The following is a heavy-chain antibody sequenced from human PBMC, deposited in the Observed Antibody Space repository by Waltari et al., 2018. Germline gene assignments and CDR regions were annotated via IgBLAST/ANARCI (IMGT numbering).Heavy chain of an antibody. CDR2: FYYSGST. J-gene: IGHJ2*01. CDR3: ARHPAMTIMLWYFDL. D-gene: IGHD2-8*01. Sequence: QLQLQESGPGLVKPSETLSLTCTVSGGSISSSSYYWGWIRQPPGKGLEWIGSFYYSGSTYYNPSLKSRVTISVGTSKNQFSLKLSSVTAADTAVYYCARHPAMTIMLWYFDLWGRGTLVTVSS. CDR1: GGSISSSSYY. V-gene: IGHV4-39*01.